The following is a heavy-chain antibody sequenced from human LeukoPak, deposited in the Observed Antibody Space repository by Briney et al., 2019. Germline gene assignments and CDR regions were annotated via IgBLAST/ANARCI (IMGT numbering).Heavy chain of an antibody. Sequence: WETLSLTCTVFGDSIISRPFSWEWIRQPPGKGLEWVSAISGSGGSTYYADSVKGRFTISRDNSKNTLYLQMNSLRAEDTAVYYCAKGRLIAPDYWGQGTLVTVSS. CDR1: GDSIISRP. V-gene: IGHV3-23*01. CDR3: AKGRLIAPDY. D-gene: IGHD3-22*01. J-gene: IGHJ4*02. CDR2: ISGSGGST.